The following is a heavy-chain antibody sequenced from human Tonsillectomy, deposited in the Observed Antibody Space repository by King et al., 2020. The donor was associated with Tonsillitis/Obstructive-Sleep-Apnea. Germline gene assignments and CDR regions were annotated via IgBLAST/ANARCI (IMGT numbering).Heavy chain of an antibody. CDR2: IYYSGSN. J-gene: IGHJ4*02. CDR3: AREDIAVAGNYFDY. CDR1: GGSVSSGTYF. Sequence: QLQESGPGLVKPSENLSLTCTVSGGSVSSGTYFWSWIRQPPGKGLEWIGYIYYSGSNNYNPSLKSRVTISVDTSKNQFSLKLSSVTAADTAVYYCAREDIAVAGNYFDYWGQGTLVTVSS. D-gene: IGHD6-19*01. V-gene: IGHV4-61*01.